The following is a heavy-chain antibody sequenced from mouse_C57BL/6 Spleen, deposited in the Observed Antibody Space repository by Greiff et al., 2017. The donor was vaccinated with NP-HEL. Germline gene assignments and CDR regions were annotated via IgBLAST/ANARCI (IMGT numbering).Heavy chain of an antibody. CDR3: ASGVITTPRGYYYAMDY. J-gene: IGHJ4*01. V-gene: IGHV1-53*01. CDR2: INPSNGGT. D-gene: IGHD1-1*01. CDR1: GYTFTSYW. Sequence: VQLQQSGTELVKPGASVKLSCKASGYTFTSYWMHWVKQRPGQGLEWIGNINPSNGGTNYNEKFKSKAKVTVDQSSSTAYMQLSSLTSEAAAVYYCASGVITTPRGYYYAMDYWGQGTSVTVAS.